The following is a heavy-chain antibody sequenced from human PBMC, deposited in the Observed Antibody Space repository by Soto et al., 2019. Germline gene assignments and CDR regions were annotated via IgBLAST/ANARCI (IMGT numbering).Heavy chain of an antibody. J-gene: IGHJ4*02. V-gene: IGHV4-59*01. CDR3: ARIAYSTSWPDY. CDR1: GGSISSYY. D-gene: IGHD6-13*01. Sequence: PSETLSLTCTVSGGSISSYYWSWIRQPPGKGLEWIGYNYYSGSTNYNPSLKSRVTISVDTSKNQFSLKLSSVTAADTAIYFCARIAYSTSWPDYWGQGTLVTVSS. CDR2: NYYSGST.